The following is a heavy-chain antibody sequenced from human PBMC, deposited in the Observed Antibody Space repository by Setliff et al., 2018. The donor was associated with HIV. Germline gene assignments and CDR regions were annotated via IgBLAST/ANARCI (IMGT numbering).Heavy chain of an antibody. CDR2: VYASAYS. CDR3: ARDWVIRSNYYGSGSPWYFDF. Sequence: NPSETLSLTCTVSGDSIGDYYWNWIRQPAGKGLEWIGRVYASAYSNYNPSLKSRVTMSVDTSQNQFSLKLRSVNAADTAVYYCARDWVIRSNYYGSGSPWYFDFWGRGILVTVSS. CDR1: GDSIGDYY. V-gene: IGHV4-4*07. J-gene: IGHJ2*01. D-gene: IGHD3-10*01.